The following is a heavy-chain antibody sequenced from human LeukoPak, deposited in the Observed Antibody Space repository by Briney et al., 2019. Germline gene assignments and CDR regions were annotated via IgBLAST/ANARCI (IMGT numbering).Heavy chain of an antibody. D-gene: IGHD3-3*02. CDR1: GFTFSNYW. Sequence: GGSLRLSCGASGFTFSNYWMTWVRQAPGKGLEWVANINQDGSAKYYVGSVKGRFTISRDNAKNSLYLQMNSPRVDDTAVYHCATDSFSISSVSLPGADAFDIWGQGTMVTVSS. V-gene: IGHV3-7*01. CDR3: ATDSFSISSVSLPGADAFDI. CDR2: INQDGSAK. J-gene: IGHJ3*02.